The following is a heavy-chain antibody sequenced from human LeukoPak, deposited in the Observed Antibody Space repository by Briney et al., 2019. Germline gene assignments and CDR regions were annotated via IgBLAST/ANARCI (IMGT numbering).Heavy chain of an antibody. Sequence: GGSLRLSCAASGFTFSSYGMSWVRQAPGKGLEWVSAISGSGGSTYYADSVKGRFTISRDNSKNTLYLQMNSLRAEDTAVYYCAKDRRRDSSGYDYWGQGTLVTVSS. J-gene: IGHJ4*02. D-gene: IGHD3-22*01. V-gene: IGHV3-23*01. CDR3: AKDRRRDSSGYDY. CDR1: GFTFSSYG. CDR2: ISGSGGST.